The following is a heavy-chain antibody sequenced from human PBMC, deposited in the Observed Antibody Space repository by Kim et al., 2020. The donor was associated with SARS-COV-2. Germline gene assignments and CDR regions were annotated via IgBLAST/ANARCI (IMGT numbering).Heavy chain of an antibody. CDR2: ISSSGSTI. V-gene: IGHV3-48*03. CDR3: ARIPITMVRGVIIDYFDY. Sequence: GGFLRLSCAASGFTFSSYEMNWVRQAPGKGLEWVSYISSSGSTIYYADSVKGRFTISRDNAKNSLYLQMNSLRAEDTAVYYCARIPITMVRGVIIDYFDYWGQGTLVTVSS. J-gene: IGHJ4*02. D-gene: IGHD3-10*01. CDR1: GFTFSSYE.